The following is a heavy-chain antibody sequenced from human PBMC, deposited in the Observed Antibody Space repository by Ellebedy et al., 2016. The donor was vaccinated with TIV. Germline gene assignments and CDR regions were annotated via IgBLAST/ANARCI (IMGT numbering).Heavy chain of an antibody. CDR2: LTADGRST. Sequence: GGSLRLXCAASGFRLSNSFMSWIRQAPGKGLEWVSTLTADGRSTYFADSVKGRFTISRDNSKNTVYLQMNSLRSEDTAVYYCRPGHYSDAWGQGTLVTGSS. CDR3: RPGHYSDA. CDR1: GFRLSNSF. J-gene: IGHJ4*02. V-gene: IGHV3-23*01.